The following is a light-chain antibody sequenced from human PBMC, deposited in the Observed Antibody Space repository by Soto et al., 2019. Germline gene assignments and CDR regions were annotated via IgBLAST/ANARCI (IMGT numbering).Light chain of an antibody. CDR1: QSVVSSH. CDR3: QQYGTSPGT. J-gene: IGKJ1*01. Sequence: EILLTQSPGTLSLSPGERATLSCRASQSVVSSHLAWYQQNPGQAPGLLVYGASNRATGISDRFTGSGSGADFTLTISRLEPEDFAVYYCQQYGTSPGTFGLGTKVEIK. CDR2: GAS. V-gene: IGKV3-20*01.